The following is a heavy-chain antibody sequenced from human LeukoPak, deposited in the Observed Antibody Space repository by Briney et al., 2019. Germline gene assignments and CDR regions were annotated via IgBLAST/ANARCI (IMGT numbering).Heavy chain of an antibody. CDR2: IIPILGIA. J-gene: IGHJ6*03. Sequence: SVKVSCKASGGTFSSYTISWVRQAPGQGLEWMGRIIPILGIANYAQKFQGRVTITADKSTSTAYMELNSLRSEDSAVYYCARVPSPTRDRTPVVGASHYYYYMDVWGKGTTVTVSS. D-gene: IGHD1-26*01. CDR3: ARVPSPTRDRTPVVGASHYYYYMDV. V-gene: IGHV1-69*02. CDR1: GGTFSSYT.